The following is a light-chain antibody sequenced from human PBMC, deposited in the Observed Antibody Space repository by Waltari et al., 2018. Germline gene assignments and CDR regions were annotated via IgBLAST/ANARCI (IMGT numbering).Light chain of an antibody. Sequence: EIVLTQSQATLSLSPGERATISCRASQSVSSFLAWFQQKPGQAPRLLIFDASKRATDIPARFSATGSGTDFTLTISSLEPEDFAVYYCQQRSNWPSLSFGGGTKVEIK. CDR2: DAS. CDR3: QQRSNWPSLS. V-gene: IGKV3-11*01. J-gene: IGKJ4*01. CDR1: QSVSSF.